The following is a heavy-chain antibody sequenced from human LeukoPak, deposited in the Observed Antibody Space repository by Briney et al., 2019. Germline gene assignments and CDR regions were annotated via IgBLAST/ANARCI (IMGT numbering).Heavy chain of an antibody. CDR1: GFSFSNYA. J-gene: IGHJ4*01. CDR3: AKDSYGSGTYPSLFNY. V-gene: IGHV3-23*01. CDR2: IRGSGGST. Sequence: GGSLRLSCAASGFSFSNYAMSWVRQAPGKGLEWVSAIRGSGGSTYYADSVKGRFTISRDNSKNTLYLQMNSLRAEDTAVYYCAKDSYGSGTYPSLFNYWGHGALVTVSS. D-gene: IGHD3-10*01.